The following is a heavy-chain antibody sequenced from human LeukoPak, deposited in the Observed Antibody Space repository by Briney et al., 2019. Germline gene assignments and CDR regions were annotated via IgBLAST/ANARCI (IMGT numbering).Heavy chain of an antibody. CDR3: ARAPGTSPPDGY. D-gene: IGHD2-2*01. CDR2: IWYDGSNK. CDR1: GFTFSSYG. Sequence: PGGSLRLSCAASGFTFSSYGMHWVRQAPGKGLERVAVIWYDGSNKYYADSVKGRFTISRDNSKNTLYLQMNSLRAEDTAVYYCARAPGTSPPDGYWGQGTLVTVSS. V-gene: IGHV3-33*01. J-gene: IGHJ4*02.